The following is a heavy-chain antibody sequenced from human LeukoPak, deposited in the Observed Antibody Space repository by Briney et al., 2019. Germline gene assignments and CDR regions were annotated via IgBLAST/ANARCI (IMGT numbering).Heavy chain of an antibody. CDR1: GYTYTNYG. V-gene: IGHV1-18*01. CDR3: ARANSSSFLYYFDY. D-gene: IGHD6-13*01. J-gene: IGHJ4*02. Sequence: VASVKVSCKASGYTYTNYGITWVRQAPGQGLEWMGWVSPYNGNTKYAQKLQDRVTMTTDTSTTTAYVELRSLGSDDTAVYYCARANSSSFLYYFDYWGQGTLVTVSS. CDR2: VSPYNGNT.